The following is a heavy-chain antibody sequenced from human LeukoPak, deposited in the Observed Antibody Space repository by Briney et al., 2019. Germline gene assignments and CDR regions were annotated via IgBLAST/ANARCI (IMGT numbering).Heavy chain of an antibody. CDR2: IDPNSGGT. Sequence: ASVKVSCKASGYTFTDYYMHWVRQAPGQGLEWMGWIDPNSGGTNYAQKFQGRVTMTRDTSISTAYMELSRLRSDDTAVYYCAAWFGESYYYYYMDVWGKGTTVTISS. CDR1: GYTFTDYY. CDR3: AAWFGESYYYYYMDV. J-gene: IGHJ6*03. V-gene: IGHV1-2*02. D-gene: IGHD3-10*01.